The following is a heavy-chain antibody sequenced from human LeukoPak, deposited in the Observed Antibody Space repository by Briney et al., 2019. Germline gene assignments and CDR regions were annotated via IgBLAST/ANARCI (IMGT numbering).Heavy chain of an antibody. CDR2: IYSGGRT. J-gene: IGHJ6*03. Sequence: GGSLRLSRAASGFTLSSNYMSWVGQAPGKGLDGVSVIYSGGRTYYADSVQSRFTISRDNYKNTLYLQMNSLRAEDTAGYYCARDGTGYSNGWYLYMDVWGKGTTVTVSS. CDR1: GFTLSSNY. V-gene: IGHV3-53*01. CDR3: ARDGTGYSNGWYLYMDV. D-gene: IGHD6-19*01.